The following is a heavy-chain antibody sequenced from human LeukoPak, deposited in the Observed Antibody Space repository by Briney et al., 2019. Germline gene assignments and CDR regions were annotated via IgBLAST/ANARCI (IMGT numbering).Heavy chain of an antibody. D-gene: IGHD6-25*01. J-gene: IGHJ4*02. CDR3: AREAPPADGFDY. V-gene: IGHV3-48*01. CDR2: ISSSSGTI. Sequence: GGSLRLSCAASGFTFSSYIMNWVRQAPGKGLEWVSYISSSSGTIYYADSVKGRFTISRDKAKNSLYLQMNSLRAEDTAVYYCAREAPPADGFDYWAREPWSPSPQ. CDR1: GFTFSSYI.